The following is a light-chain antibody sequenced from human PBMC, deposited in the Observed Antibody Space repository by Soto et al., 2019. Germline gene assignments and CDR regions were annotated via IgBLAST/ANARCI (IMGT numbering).Light chain of an antibody. J-gene: IGKJ4*01. CDR2: VAS. CDR3: QHYNVWPLT. Sequence: DIVMTQSPATLSVSPGERATLSCRASQSVSSNLAWYPQKPGQTPKLLIYVASTRATGIPARFSGSGSGTEFTLTISSLQSEDFAVYYCQHYNVWPLTFGGGTKVEFK. V-gene: IGKV3-15*01. CDR1: QSVSSN.